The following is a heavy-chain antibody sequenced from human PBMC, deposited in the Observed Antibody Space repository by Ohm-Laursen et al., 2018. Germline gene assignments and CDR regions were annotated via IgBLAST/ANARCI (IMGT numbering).Heavy chain of an antibody. D-gene: IGHD6-25*01. V-gene: IGHV3-30*18. CDR1: GFTFSSYA. CDR2: ISYDGSNK. CDR3: AKDVGGERMDV. Sequence: SLRLSCSASGFTFSSYAMHWVRQAPGKGLEWVAVISYDGSNKYYADSVKGRFTISRDNSKNTAYLQMNSLRAEDMAVYYCAKDVGGERMDVWGQGTTVTVSS. J-gene: IGHJ6*02.